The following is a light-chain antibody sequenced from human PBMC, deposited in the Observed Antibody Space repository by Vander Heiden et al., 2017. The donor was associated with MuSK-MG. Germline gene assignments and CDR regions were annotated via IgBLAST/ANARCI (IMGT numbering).Light chain of an antibody. CDR2: YVT. CDR3: CEYAGNYIRL. CDR1: SSDVGAYDY. V-gene: IGLV2-11*01. Sequence: QSALTQPRPVSGSPGQSVTVSCTGTSSDVGAYDYVSWYQLHPGKAPNLIIYYVTERPSGVPDRFSGSKSGNTASLTISGLQAEDEAYYYCCEYAGNYIRLFGGGTKVTVL. J-gene: IGLJ2*01.